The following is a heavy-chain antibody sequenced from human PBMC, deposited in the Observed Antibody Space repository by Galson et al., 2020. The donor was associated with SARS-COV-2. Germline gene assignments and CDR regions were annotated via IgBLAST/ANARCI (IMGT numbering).Heavy chain of an antibody. CDR3: ARGEYSSSWYGGGNWFDP. Sequence: SQTLSLTCAVSGGSFSGYYWSWIRQPPGKGLEWIGEINHSGSTNYNPSLKSRVTISVDTSKNQFSLTLSSVTVADTTAYYCARGEYSSSWYGGGNWFDPWGQGTLVTVSS. J-gene: IGHJ5*02. CDR2: INHSGST. D-gene: IGHD6-13*01. CDR1: GGSFSGYY. V-gene: IGHV4-34*01.